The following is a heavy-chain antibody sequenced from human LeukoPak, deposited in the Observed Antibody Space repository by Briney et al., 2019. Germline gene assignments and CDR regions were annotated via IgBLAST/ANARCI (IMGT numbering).Heavy chain of an antibody. Sequence: GGSLRLSCAASGFTFSDYAMTWVRQAPGKGLEWVSTIDSGGAINYADSVKGRFTISRDNPKNTLYLQMNSLRAEDTAVYYCAKRGSYSSSFTSTFDYWGQGTLVTVSS. CDR2: IDSGGAI. V-gene: IGHV3-23*01. CDR3: AKRGSYSSSFTSTFDY. D-gene: IGHD6-6*01. J-gene: IGHJ4*02. CDR1: GFTFSDYA.